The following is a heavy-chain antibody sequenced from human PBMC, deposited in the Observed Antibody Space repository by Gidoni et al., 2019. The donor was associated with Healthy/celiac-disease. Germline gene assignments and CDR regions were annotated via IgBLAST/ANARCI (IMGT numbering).Heavy chain of an antibody. CDR1: GVTFSSYA. CDR3: AREGLHDAFDI. V-gene: IGHV3-30-3*01. Sequence: QVQLVEAGGGVVQPGRSLRRSCEAAGVTFSSYAMHWVRQAPGKGLEWVAVISYDGSNKYYADSVKGRFTISRDNSKNTLYLQMNSLRAEDTAVYYCAREGLHDAFDIWGQGTMVTVSS. CDR2: ISYDGSNK. J-gene: IGHJ3*02.